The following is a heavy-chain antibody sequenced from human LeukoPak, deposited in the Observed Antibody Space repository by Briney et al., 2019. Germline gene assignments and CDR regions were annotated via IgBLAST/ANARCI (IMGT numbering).Heavy chain of an antibody. J-gene: IGHJ5*02. CDR1: GGSISSYY. Sequence: SETPSLTCSVSGGSISSYYWSWIRQPPGKGLEWIGYIYYSGSTDYNPSLKSRVTISVDTSKNQFFLTLYSVTAADTAVYYCARVEYYYDSSGYSNWFDPWGQGTLVTVSS. CDR2: IYYSGST. V-gene: IGHV4-59*01. CDR3: ARVEYYYDSSGYSNWFDP. D-gene: IGHD3-22*01.